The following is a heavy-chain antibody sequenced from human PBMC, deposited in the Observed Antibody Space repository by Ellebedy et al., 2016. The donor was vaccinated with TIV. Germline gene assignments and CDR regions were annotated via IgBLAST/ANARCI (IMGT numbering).Heavy chain of an antibody. V-gene: IGHV1-69*10. J-gene: IGHJ4*02. CDR2: IIPILNIP. CDR3: AREGTSYSYGLRFDY. D-gene: IGHD5-18*01. CDR1: GGTLGTYA. Sequence: AASVKVSCRASGGTLGTYAITWVRQAPGQGLEWMGGIIPILNIPNYAQKFQGRVTITADKSTSTAYMELNSLTSEDTAVYYGAREGTSYSYGLRFDYWGQGTMITVSS.